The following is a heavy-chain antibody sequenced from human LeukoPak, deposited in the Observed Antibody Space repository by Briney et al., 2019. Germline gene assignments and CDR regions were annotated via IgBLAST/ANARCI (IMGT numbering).Heavy chain of an antibody. CDR3: ARDLGSDAFDM. J-gene: IGHJ3*02. V-gene: IGHV1-2*02. Sequence: GASVKVSCKASGYTFTSYYMHWVRQAPGQGLEWMGWINPNSGGTKYAQKFQGRVTMTRDTSITTVYMELSRLRSDDTAVYYCARDLGSDAFDMWGQGTMVTVSS. D-gene: IGHD3-10*01. CDR2: INPNSGGT. CDR1: GYTFTSYY.